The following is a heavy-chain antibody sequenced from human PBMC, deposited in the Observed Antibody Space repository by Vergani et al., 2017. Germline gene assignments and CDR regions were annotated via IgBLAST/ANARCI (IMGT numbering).Heavy chain of an antibody. CDR2: ISGSGGST. CDR1: GFTFSNYA. CDR3: AKSYFGSGSYYGHFDY. D-gene: IGHD3-10*01. V-gene: IGHV3-23*01. Sequence: EVQLLESGGGLVQPGGSLRLSCAASGFTFSNYAMSWVRQAPGKGLEGVSAISGSGGSTYYADSVKGRFTIARGNSKNTLYLQMNSLRAEDTAVYSCAKSYFGSGSYYGHFDYWGQGTLVTVSS. J-gene: IGHJ4*02.